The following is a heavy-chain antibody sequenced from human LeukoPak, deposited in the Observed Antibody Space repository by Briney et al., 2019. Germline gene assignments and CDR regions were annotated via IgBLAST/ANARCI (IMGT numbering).Heavy chain of an antibody. D-gene: IGHD6-13*01. J-gene: IGHJ5*02. CDR3: ARVKKAAAFNWFDP. Sequence: PSETLSLTCAVYGGSFSGYYWSWIRQPPGKGLEWIGEINHSGSTNYNPSLKSRVTISVDTSKNQFSLKLSSVAAADTAVYYCARVKKAAAFNWFDPWGQGTLVTVSS. CDR1: GGSFSGYY. CDR2: INHSGST. V-gene: IGHV4-34*01.